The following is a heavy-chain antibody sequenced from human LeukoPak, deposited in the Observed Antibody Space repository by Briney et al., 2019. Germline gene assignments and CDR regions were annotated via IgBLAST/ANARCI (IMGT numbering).Heavy chain of an antibody. CDR1: GFTFSSYS. V-gene: IGHV3-48*01. CDR2: ISSSSSTI. CDR3: AKDRVTTAGNYYYMDV. J-gene: IGHJ6*03. Sequence: GGSLRLSCAASGFTFSSYSMNWVRQAPGKGLEWVSYISSSSSTIYYADSVKGRFTISRDNSKNTVCLQMNSLRAEDTAMYYCAKDRVTTAGNYYYMDVWGKGTTVTVSS. D-gene: IGHD2-21*02.